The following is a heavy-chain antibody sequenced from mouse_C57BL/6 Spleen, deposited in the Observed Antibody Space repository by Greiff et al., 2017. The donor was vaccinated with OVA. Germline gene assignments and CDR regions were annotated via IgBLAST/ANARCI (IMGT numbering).Heavy chain of an antibody. Sequence: VQLQQSGAELVRPGASVKLSCTASGFNIKDDYMHWVKQRPEQGLEWIGWIDPENGDTEYASKFQGKATITADTSSTTAYLQLSSLTSEDTAVYYCTTRPTLVAHYAMDYWGQGTSVTVSS. V-gene: IGHV14-4*01. CDR3: TTRPTLVAHYAMDY. J-gene: IGHJ4*01. D-gene: IGHD1-1*01. CDR1: GFNIKDDY. CDR2: IDPENGDT.